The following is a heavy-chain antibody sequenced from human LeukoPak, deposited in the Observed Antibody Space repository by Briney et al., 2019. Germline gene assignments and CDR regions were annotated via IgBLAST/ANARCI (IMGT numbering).Heavy chain of an antibody. J-gene: IGHJ4*02. CDR1: GITLSNYG. CDR3: AKRGVVIRVILVGFHKQAYYFDS. V-gene: IGHV3-23*01. CDR2: ISDSGGST. D-gene: IGHD3-22*01. Sequence: PGGSLRLSCAVSGITLSNYGMSWVRQAPGRGLEWVAGISDSGGSTTSADTVKGRFTISRDNPKNTLFLQMNSLRVEDTAVYFCAKRGVVIRVILVGFHKQAYYFDSWGQGALVTVSS.